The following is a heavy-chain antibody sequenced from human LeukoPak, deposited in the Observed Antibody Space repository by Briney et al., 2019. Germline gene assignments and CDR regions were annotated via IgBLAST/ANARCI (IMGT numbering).Heavy chain of an antibody. CDR1: GYTITSYG. V-gene: IGHV1-18*01. CDR3: ARGPTYDFWSGYYPNYFDY. J-gene: IGHJ4*02. D-gene: IGHD3-3*01. CDR2: ISAYNGNT. Sequence: GASVKVSCKASGYTITSYGISWVRQAPGQGLEWMGWISAYNGNTNYAQKLQGRVTVTTDTSTSTAYMELRSLRSDDTAVYYCARGPTYDFWSGYYPNYFDYWGQGTLVTVSS.